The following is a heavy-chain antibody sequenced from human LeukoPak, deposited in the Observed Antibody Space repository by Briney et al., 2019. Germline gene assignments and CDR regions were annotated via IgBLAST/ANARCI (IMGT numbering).Heavy chain of an antibody. CDR2: INTNTGNP. V-gene: IGHV7-4-1*02. J-gene: IGHJ4*02. Sequence: SAYASWKLSAYTSTSFYTHWVRHGAGQGREWMGWINTNTGNPTYAQGFTGPFVFSLDTSASTAYLQISSLKAEDTAMYYCGSRSGDSSGYYPLDYWGQGTLVTPPS. CDR3: GSRSGDSSGYYPLDY. D-gene: IGHD3-22*01. CDR1: AYTSTSFY.